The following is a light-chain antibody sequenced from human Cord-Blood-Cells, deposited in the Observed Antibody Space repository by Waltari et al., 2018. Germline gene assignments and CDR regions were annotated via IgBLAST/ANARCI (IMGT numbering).Light chain of an antibody. Sequence: SYELTQPPSVSVSPGQTARITCSGDALPKQYAYWYQQKQGQAPVLVRYKDRERPSGIPERFSGSSSGTTVTLTISGVQAEDEADYYCQSADSSGTYPVFGGGTKLTVL. CDR2: KDR. CDR3: QSADSSGTYPV. J-gene: IGLJ3*02. CDR1: ALPKQY. V-gene: IGLV3-25*03.